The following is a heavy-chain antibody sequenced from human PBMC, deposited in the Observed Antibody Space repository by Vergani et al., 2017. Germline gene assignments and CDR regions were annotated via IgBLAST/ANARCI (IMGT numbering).Heavy chain of an antibody. CDR2: IKSVSDGETR. J-gene: IGHJ4*02. CDR1: GFIFNNAW. Sequence: EVQLVESGGGLVKPGGSLRLSCEASGFIFNNAWMSWVRQAPGKGLEYIGRIKSVSDGETRDYAAPVKGRFNISRDDSKNKVYLQMNSLKIEDTGVYYCTRGPGNGGFDYCGQGTLVTVSS. CDR3: TRGPGNGGFDY. D-gene: IGHD1-1*01. V-gene: IGHV3-15*01.